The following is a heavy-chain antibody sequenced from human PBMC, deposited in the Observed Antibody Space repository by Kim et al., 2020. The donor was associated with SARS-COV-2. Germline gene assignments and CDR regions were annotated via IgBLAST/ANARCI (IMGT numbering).Heavy chain of an antibody. V-gene: IGHV3-49*04. Sequence: GGSLRLSCTASGFTFGDYAMSWVRQAPGKGLEWVGFIRSKAYGGTTEYAASVKGRFTISRDDSKSIAYLQMNSLKTEDTAVYYCTRAMIVAQDAFDIWGQGTMVTVSS. J-gene: IGHJ3*02. CDR2: IRSKAYGGTT. D-gene: IGHD3-22*01. CDR1: GFTFGDYA. CDR3: TRAMIVAQDAFDI.